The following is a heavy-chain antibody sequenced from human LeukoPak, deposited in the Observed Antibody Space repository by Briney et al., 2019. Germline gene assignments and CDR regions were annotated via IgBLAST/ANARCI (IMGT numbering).Heavy chain of an antibody. J-gene: IGHJ4*02. CDR3: ARGRAAGSYPYYFDY. CDR2: IYYSGGT. Sequence: SETLSLTCTVSGGSISSYYWSWIRQPPGKGLEWIGYIYYSGGTNYNPSLKSRVTISVGTSKNQFSLKLSSVTAADTAVYYCARGRAAGSYPYYFDYWGQGTLVTVSS. CDR1: GGSISSYY. V-gene: IGHV4-59*01. D-gene: IGHD3-10*01.